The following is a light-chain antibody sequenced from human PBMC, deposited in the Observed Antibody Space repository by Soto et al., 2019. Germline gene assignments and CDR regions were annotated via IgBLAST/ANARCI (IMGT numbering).Light chain of an antibody. J-gene: IGKJ1*01. CDR1: QSVSSN. CDR2: GAS. V-gene: IGKV3-15*01. CDR3: QQYNNWPWT. Sequence: EIVMTQSPATLSVSPGERATLSCRASQSVSSNLAWYQQKPGQAPRLLIYGASTRATGIPARFSGSGSGTEFTLTISSLQSEDVAVYYCQQYNNWPWTVGQGTKVESK.